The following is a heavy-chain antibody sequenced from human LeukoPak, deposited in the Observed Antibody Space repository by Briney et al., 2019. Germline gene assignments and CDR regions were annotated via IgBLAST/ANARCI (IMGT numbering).Heavy chain of an antibody. Sequence: SETLSLTCTVSGGSISSYYWSWIRQPAGKGLEWIGPIYTSGSTNYNPSLKSRVTMSVDTSKNQFSLKLSSVTAADTAVYYCARTYDFWSGYYTYYYYYMDVWGKGTTVTVSS. CDR1: GGSISSYY. D-gene: IGHD3-3*01. V-gene: IGHV4-4*07. CDR3: ARTYDFWSGYYTYYYYYMDV. CDR2: IYTSGST. J-gene: IGHJ6*03.